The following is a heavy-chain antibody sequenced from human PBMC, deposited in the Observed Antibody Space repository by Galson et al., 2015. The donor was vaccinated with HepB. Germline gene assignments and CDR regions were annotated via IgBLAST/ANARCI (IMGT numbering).Heavy chain of an antibody. V-gene: IGHV5-10-1*01. CDR3: ARHFVWEGVAAHAMDV. D-gene: IGHD2-15*01. Sequence: QSGAEVKKPGESLKISCQASGYSLTNYLITWVRQMPGKSLEWMGRINPSDSYTSYSPSFQGHVTISTDPSINTAYLQWSSLKASDTAMYWCARHFVWEGVAAHAMDVWGQGTTVTVSS. CDR2: INPSDSYT. CDR1: GYSLTNYL. J-gene: IGHJ6*02.